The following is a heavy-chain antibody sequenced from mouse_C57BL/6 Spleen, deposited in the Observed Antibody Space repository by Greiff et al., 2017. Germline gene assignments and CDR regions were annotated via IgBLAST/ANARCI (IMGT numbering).Heavy chain of an antibody. Sequence: QVQLQQPGAELVKPGASVKMSCKASGYTFTSYCITWVKQRPGQGLEWIGEIYPGSGSTNYNEKFKSKATLTVDTSSSTAYMQLSSLTSEDSAVYYCARTYDGYSYFDYWGQGTTLTVSS. CDR2: IYPGSGST. D-gene: IGHD2-3*01. V-gene: IGHV1-55*01. CDR3: ARTYDGYSYFDY. CDR1: GYTFTSYC. J-gene: IGHJ2*01.